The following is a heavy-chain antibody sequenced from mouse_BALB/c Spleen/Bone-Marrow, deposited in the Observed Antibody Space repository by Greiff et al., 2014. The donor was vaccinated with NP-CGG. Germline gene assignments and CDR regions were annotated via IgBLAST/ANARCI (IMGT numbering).Heavy chain of an antibody. Sequence: EVQLQQSGTPLSTRGTSLTISCTNSGFPNTSHCLHWVKQTPAQSLEWIGRIDPATGNSKYDPKFQGKATITADTSSNPAYLQLSSLTAEDVAVDYCGRGGAPDYWGQGTTLSVAS. CDR2: IDPATGNS. D-gene: IGHD3-1*01. J-gene: IGHJ2*01. CDR1: GFPNTSHC. CDR3: GRGGAPDY. V-gene: IGHV14-3*02.